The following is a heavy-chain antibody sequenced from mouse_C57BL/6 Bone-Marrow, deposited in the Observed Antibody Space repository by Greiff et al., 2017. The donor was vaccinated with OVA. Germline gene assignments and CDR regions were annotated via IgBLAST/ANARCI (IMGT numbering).Heavy chain of an antibody. V-gene: IGHV1-59*01. CDR1: GYTFTSYW. D-gene: IGHD2-4*01. Sequence: QVQLQQPGAELVRPGTSVKLSCKASGYTFTSYWMHWVKQRPGQGLEWIGVIDPSDSYTNYNQKFKGKATLTVDTSSSTAYMQLSSLTSEDSAVYYCASDYDYEYYFDYWGQGTTLTVSS. J-gene: IGHJ2*01. CDR3: ASDYDYEYYFDY. CDR2: IDPSDSYT.